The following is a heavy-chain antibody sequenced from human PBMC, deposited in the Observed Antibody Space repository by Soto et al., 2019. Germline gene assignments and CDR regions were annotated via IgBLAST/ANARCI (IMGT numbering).Heavy chain of an antibody. CDR2: ITSKGYGGTT. V-gene: IGHV3-49*03. D-gene: IGHD2-8*01. Sequence: SLSLSCTTSGFTCADYALSWFLQSPGNGRGWVGLITSKGYGGTTEYAASVKGRFTISRDDSKNIAYLQVNSLKIEDTAVYSCTRGRIGYCTTITSCYYFDYWGQGTLVTVSS. CDR1: GFTCADYA. CDR3: TRGRIGYCTTITSCYYFDY. J-gene: IGHJ4*02.